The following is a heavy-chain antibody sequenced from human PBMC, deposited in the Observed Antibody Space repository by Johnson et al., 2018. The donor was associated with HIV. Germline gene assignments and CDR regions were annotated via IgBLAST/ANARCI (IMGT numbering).Heavy chain of an antibody. Sequence: QVQLVESGGGLIQPGGSLRLSCAASGFTVSSNHMAWIRQAPGKGLEWISYISGYGRTIYYADSVRGRFTISRDNAKNSLYLQMNSLRAEDTAVYYCARDYYDSGDQWAHVAFDVWGQGIMVTVSS. D-gene: IGHD3-22*01. CDR3: ARDYYDSGDQWAHVAFDV. CDR2: ISGYGRTI. CDR1: GFTVSSNH. V-gene: IGHV3-11*04. J-gene: IGHJ3*01.